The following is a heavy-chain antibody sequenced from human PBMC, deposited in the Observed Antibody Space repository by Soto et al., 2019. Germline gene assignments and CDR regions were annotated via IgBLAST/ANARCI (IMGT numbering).Heavy chain of an antibody. Sequence: GASVKVSCKASGGTFSSYASMWVRQAPGQGLEWMGGIIPIFGTANYAQKFQGRVTITADESTSTAYMELSSLRSEDTAVYYCATNLQDIVVVVATSDYYYYYGMDVWGQGTTVTVSS. D-gene: IGHD2-15*01. J-gene: IGHJ6*02. V-gene: IGHV1-69*13. CDR1: GGTFSSYA. CDR2: IIPIFGTA. CDR3: ATNLQDIVVVVATSDYYYYYGMDV.